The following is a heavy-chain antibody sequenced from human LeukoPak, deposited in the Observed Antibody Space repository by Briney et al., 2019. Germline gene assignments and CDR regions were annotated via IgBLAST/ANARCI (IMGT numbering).Heavy chain of an antibody. J-gene: IGHJ4*02. CDR3: ARGGVGGSGSYYSSYFDY. Sequence: GASVKVSCKASGGTFGSYAISWVRQAPGQGLEWMGGIIPIFGTANYAQKFQGRVTITTDESTSTAYMELSSLRSEDTAVYYCARGGVGGSGSYYSSYFDYWGQGTLVTVSS. CDR2: IIPIFGTA. CDR1: GGTFGSYA. V-gene: IGHV1-69*05. D-gene: IGHD3-10*01.